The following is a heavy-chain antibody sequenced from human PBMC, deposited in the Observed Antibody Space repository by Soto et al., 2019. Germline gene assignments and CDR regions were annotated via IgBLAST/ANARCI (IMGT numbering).Heavy chain of an antibody. CDR2: IIPIFGTA. CDR3: ARDRDMVVAVAAGFGMDV. V-gene: IGHV1-69*06. CDR1: GVTLINYG. D-gene: IGHD2-15*01. J-gene: IGHJ6*02. Sequence: SVKVSFKSFGVTLINYGISWVRQAPGQGLEYMGGIIPIFGTAKYAQKFQDRVTITADNPSTTTYMELSSLRSDDTAVYYCARDRDMVVAVAAGFGMDVWGQGTTVTVSS.